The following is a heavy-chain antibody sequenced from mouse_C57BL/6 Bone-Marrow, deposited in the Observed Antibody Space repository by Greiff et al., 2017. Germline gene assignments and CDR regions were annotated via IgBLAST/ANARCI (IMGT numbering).Heavy chain of an antibody. J-gene: IGHJ1*03. CDR2: IYPGSGNT. CDR1: GYTFTDYY. CDR3: ARGDYYGSSYWYFDV. Sequence: VKLQESGAELVRPGASVKLSCKASGYTFTDYYINWVKQRPGQGLEWIARIYPGSGNTYYNEKFKGKATLTAEKSSSTAYMQLSSLTSEDSAVYFCARGDYYGSSYWYFDVRGTGTTVTVSS. V-gene: IGHV1-76*01. D-gene: IGHD1-1*01.